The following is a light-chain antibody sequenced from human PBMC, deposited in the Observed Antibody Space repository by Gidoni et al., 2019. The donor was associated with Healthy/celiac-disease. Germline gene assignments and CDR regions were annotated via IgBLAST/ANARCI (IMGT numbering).Light chain of an antibody. CDR2: DAS. J-gene: IGKJ4*01. CDR3: QQRSNWPLT. CDR1: QSVSSY. Sequence: PATLSLSPGERATLSCRASQSVSSYLAWYQQKPGQAPRLLIYDASNRATGIPARFSGSGSGTDFTLTISSLEPEDFAVYYCQQRSNWPLTFXGXTKVEIK. V-gene: IGKV3-11*01.